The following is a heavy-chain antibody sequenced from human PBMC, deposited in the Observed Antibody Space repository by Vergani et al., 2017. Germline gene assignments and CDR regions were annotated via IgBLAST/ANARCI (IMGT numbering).Heavy chain of an antibody. CDR2: LWYDGSNK. CDR1: GFTFSSYG. V-gene: IGHV3-33*01. CDR3: ARSRIAAAGDFDY. Sequence: QVQLVESGGGVVQPGRSLRLSCAASGFTFSSYGMHWVRQAPGKGLEWVAVLWYDGSNKYYADAVKGRVTIFRDNSKNTLYLQMNSLRTEDTAVYYCARSRIAAAGDFDYWGQGTLVTVSS. J-gene: IGHJ4*02. D-gene: IGHD6-13*01.